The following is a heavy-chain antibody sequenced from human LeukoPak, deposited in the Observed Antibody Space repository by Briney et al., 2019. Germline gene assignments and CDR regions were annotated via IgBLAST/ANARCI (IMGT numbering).Heavy chain of an antibody. V-gene: IGHV3-13*01. CDR1: GFSFSSND. CDR3: ARAAPRVPTYCSGGSCYPKLYGMDV. D-gene: IGHD2-15*01. Sequence: HSGGSLRLSCAASGFSFSSNDMHRVRQATGKGLEWVSAIGTAGDTYYSGSVKGRFTISKENAKNSLYLQMNSLRAEDTAVYYCARAAPRVPTYCSGGSCYPKLYGMDVWGQGTTVTVSS. CDR2: IGTAGDT. J-gene: IGHJ6*02.